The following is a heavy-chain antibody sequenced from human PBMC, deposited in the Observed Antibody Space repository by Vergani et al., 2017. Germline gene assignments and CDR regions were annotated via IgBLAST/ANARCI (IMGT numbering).Heavy chain of an antibody. D-gene: IGHD3-3*01. V-gene: IGHV3-66*04. CDR1: GFTFIMHA. CDR2: IFSGGYT. J-gene: IGHJ1*01. Sequence: EVQLLESGGDLVQPGGSLRLSCAASGFTFIMHAMSWVRQAPGKGLEWVSVIFSGGYTYYADSVKGRFTISRDDSKNSLYLQMNSLRAEDTAVYYCASQYYDFWSGRDWGQGTLVTVSS. CDR3: ASQYYDFWSGRD.